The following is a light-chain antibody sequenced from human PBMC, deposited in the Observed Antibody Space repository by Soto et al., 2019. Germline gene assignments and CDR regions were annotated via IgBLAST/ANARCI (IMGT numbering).Light chain of an antibody. V-gene: IGKV1D-8*03. CDR3: QQLFDSPIT. CDR1: QGISNY. J-gene: IGKJ5*01. CDR2: AAS. Sequence: VIWMTQSPSLFSASTGDRVTISCRMSQGISNYLAWYQQKPGKAPKLLIYAASTLESGVPSRFSATVSGTEFSLTITSLQPEDFATYYCQQLFDSPITFGQGTRLEIK.